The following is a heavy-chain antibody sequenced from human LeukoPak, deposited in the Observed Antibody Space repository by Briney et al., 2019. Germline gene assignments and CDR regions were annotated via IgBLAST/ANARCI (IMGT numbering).Heavy chain of an antibody. CDR3: ARDLSSTPNWELDH. J-gene: IGHJ4*02. D-gene: IGHD1-1*01. CDR1: GYTFSGYF. V-gene: IGHV1-2*06. Sequence: ASVKVSCKASGYTFSGYFVHWVRQAPGQGLEWMGRINAGSGDTEFAQKFQGRVTMTRDTFVSTAYMQVRGLTSDDTAMYYCARDLSSTPNWELDHWGQGTLVTVSS. CDR2: INAGSGDT.